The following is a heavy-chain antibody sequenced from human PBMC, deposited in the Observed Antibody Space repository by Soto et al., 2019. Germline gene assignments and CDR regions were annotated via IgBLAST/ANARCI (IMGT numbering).Heavy chain of an antibody. CDR2: ISYDGSNK. V-gene: IGHV3-30-3*01. CDR1: GFTFSSYA. CDR3: ARLPNYDILTGYYPSDY. J-gene: IGHJ4*02. Sequence: GGSLRLSCAASGFTFSSYAMHWVRQAPGKGLEWVAVISYDGSNKYYADSVKGRFTISRDNSKNTLYLQMNSLRAEDTAVYYCARLPNYDILTGYYPSDYWGQGTLVTVSS. D-gene: IGHD3-9*01.